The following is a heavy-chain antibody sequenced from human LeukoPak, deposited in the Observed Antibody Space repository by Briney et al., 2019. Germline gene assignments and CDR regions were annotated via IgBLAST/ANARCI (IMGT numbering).Heavy chain of an antibody. CDR3: ARSYSSSSFYYYYYMDV. V-gene: IGHV1-18*01. D-gene: IGHD6-6*01. CDR2: ISAYNGST. J-gene: IGHJ6*03. Sequence: ASVKVSCKASGYTFSNYGISWVRQAPGQGLEWMGWISAYNGSTSYAQNLQGRVAMTTDTSTPTAYMELRSLTSDDTAVYYCARSYSSSSFYYYYYMDVWGEGTTITVSS. CDR1: GYTFSNYG.